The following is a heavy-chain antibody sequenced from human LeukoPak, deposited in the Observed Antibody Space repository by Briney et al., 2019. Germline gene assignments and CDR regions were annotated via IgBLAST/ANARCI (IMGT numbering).Heavy chain of an antibody. V-gene: IGHV5-51*01. J-gene: IGHJ3*02. D-gene: IGHD1-1*01. Sequence: GESLKISCKGSGYSFTSYWIGWVRQVPGKGLEWRGIIYPGDSDTRYSPAFQGQVTIPADKSISTAYLQWSSLKASDTAMDYCARHAGDDAFDIWGQGTMVTVSS. CDR2: IYPGDSDT. CDR1: GYSFTSYW. CDR3: ARHAGDDAFDI.